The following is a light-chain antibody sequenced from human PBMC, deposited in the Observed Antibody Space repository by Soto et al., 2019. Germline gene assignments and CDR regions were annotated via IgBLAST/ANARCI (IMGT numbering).Light chain of an antibody. Sequence: QSALTQPASVSGSPGQSVTISCTGASSDVGGYDYVSWYQQHPGKAPKLILYEVNNRPSGVSNHFSGSKSGNTASLTISGLQAEDEAEYYCSSYTNINTRAGVFGTGTKLTVL. V-gene: IGLV2-14*01. J-gene: IGLJ1*01. CDR1: SSDVGGYDY. CDR2: EVN. CDR3: SSYTNINTRAGV.